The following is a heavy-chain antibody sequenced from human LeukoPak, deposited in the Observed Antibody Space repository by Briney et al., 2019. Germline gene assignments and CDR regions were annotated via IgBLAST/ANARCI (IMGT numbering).Heavy chain of an antibody. CDR2: IRYDGNDK. Sequence: GGSLRLSCAASGFTFSYYGMHWVRPAPGRGREWVAFIRYDGNDKFYADSVKGRFTISRDTSKNSLYLQMNSLRAEDTAVYYCARVSSPSPPHFDYWGQGTLVTVSS. D-gene: IGHD6-6*01. V-gene: IGHV3-30*02. CDR1: GFTFSYYG. J-gene: IGHJ4*02. CDR3: ARVSSPSPPHFDY.